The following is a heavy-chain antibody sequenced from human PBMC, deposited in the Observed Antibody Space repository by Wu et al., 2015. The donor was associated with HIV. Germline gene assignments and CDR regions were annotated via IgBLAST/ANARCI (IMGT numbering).Heavy chain of an antibody. CDR2: ISVYNGNR. CDR3: ARMIKYYYDHERNYYYCGVDV. V-gene: IGHV1-18*01. Sequence: QVQLVQSGGEVKKPGASVKVSCKASGYMFTSYGISWVRQAPGQGFEWIGWISVYNGNRKIPQKFQGRVTMTRNTSISTAYMELSSLRSEDTAVYYCARMIKYYYDHERNYYYCGVDVWGQGTTVTVSS. CDR1: GYMFTSYG. J-gene: IGHJ6*02. D-gene: IGHD3-22*01.